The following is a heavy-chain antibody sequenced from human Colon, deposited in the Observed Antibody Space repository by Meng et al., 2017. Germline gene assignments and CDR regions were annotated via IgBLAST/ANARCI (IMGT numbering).Heavy chain of an antibody. CDR1: GGSFSSSNW. Sequence: QVQLEGSGPILVKPSGTLSLTCAVSGGSFSSSNWWRWVRQPPGKGLEWVGEIYQNGSTKYIPSLENRVTILVDKSKNQFSLKLTSVTAADTAVYFCARGSGTLRHFDYWGQGTLVTVSS. J-gene: IGHJ4*02. CDR3: ARGSGTLRHFDY. CDR2: IYQNGST. V-gene: IGHV4-4*02. D-gene: IGHD1-26*01.